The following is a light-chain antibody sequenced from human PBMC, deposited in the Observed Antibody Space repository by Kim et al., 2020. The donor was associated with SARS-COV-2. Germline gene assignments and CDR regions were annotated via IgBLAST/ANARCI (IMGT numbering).Light chain of an antibody. J-gene: IGLJ2*01. CDR3: HVWDSGTV. CDR1: NIGSKN. Sequence: VSVALGQTDRITCGGNNIGSKNVHWLQQKPGQAPVLIIYRDNKRPSGIPERFSGSNSGKTATLTISGAQVGDEGDYYCHVWDSGTVFGGGTQLTVL. CDR2: RDN. V-gene: IGLV3-9*01.